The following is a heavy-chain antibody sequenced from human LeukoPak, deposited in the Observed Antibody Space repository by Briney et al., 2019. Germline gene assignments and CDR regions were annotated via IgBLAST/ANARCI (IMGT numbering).Heavy chain of an antibody. Sequence: GGSLRLSCAASGFTFTIYDMHWVRQAPGKGLEWVAFIRYDGSIRYYVDSMKGRFTISRDNSKNTLYLQMNSLRAEDTAVYYCAENHDTSGYYYYFDYWGQGTLVTVSS. J-gene: IGHJ4*02. CDR3: AENHDTSGYYYYFDY. CDR2: IRYDGSIR. V-gene: IGHV3-30*02. CDR1: GFTFTIYD. D-gene: IGHD3-22*01.